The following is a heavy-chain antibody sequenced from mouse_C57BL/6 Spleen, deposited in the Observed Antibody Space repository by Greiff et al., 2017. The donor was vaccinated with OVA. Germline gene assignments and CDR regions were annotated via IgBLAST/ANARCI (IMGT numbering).Heavy chain of an antibody. CDR2: INPSSGYT. V-gene: IGHV1-4*01. CDR1: GYTFTSYT. J-gene: IGHJ2*01. Sequence: LVESGAELARPGASVKMSCKASGYTFTSYTMHWVKQRPGQGLEWIGYINPSSGYTKYNQKFKDKATLTADKSSSTAYMQLSSLTSEDSAVYYCARGWEDYFDYWGQGTTLTVSS. D-gene: IGHD2-3*01. CDR3: ARGWEDYFDY.